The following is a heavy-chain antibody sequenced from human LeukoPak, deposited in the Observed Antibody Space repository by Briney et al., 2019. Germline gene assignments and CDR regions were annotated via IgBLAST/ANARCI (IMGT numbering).Heavy chain of an antibody. D-gene: IGHD6-13*01. J-gene: IGHJ4*02. CDR1: GFIVCRNY. CDR3: ARDRRYSSSWYFWN. V-gene: IGHV3-53*01. Sequence: GGSLRLSCAVSGFIVCRNYMSWVRQAPGKGLEWVSIIYSGGDTYYADSVKGRFTISRDNSNNTLYLQMNSLRAEDTGVYYCARDRRYSSSWYFWNWGQGALVTVSS. CDR2: IYSGGDT.